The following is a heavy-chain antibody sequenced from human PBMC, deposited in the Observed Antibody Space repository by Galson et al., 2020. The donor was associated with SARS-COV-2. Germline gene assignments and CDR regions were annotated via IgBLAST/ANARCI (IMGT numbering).Heavy chain of an antibody. CDR2: IRYDGVNR. J-gene: IGHJ6*03. Sequence: LSLTCAASGFPFSSFGMYWVRQAPGKGLEWVSFIRYDGVNRNYADSVKGRFTISRDNSKNALYLQMNSLRTEDTAVYYCVRDGVAFNTFSHYYYMDVWGKGTTVSVSS. CDR1: GFPFSSFG. D-gene: IGHD2-2*02. V-gene: IGHV3-30*02. CDR3: VRDGVAFNTFSHYYYMDV.